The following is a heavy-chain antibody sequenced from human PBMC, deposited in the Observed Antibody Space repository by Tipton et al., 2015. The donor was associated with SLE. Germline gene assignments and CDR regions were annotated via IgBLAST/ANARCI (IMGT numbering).Heavy chain of an antibody. D-gene: IGHD3-10*01. CDR3: ARLGLWFGEFYYYGMDV. CDR1: GGSISSSSYY. CDR2: IYYSGST. Sequence: TLSLTCTVSGGSISSSSYYWGWIRQPPGKGLEWIGSIYYSGSTYYNPSLKSRVTISVDTSKNQFSLKLSSVTAADTAVYYCARLGLWFGEFYYYGMDVWGQGTTVTVSS. J-gene: IGHJ6*02. V-gene: IGHV4-39*07.